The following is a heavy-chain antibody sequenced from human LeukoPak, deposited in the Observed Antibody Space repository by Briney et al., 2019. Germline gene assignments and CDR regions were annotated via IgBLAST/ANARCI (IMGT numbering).Heavy chain of an antibody. V-gene: IGHV3-23*01. CDR3: AKPLSSGWYYFDY. CDR2: ISGSGGST. J-gene: IGHJ4*02. Sequence: RSGGSLRLSCAASGFTFSSYAMSWVRQAPGKGLEWVSAISGSGGSTYYADSVKGRLAISRDNSKNTLYLQMNSLRAEDTAVYYCAKPLSSGWYYFDYWGQGTLVTVSS. CDR1: GFTFSSYA. D-gene: IGHD6-19*01.